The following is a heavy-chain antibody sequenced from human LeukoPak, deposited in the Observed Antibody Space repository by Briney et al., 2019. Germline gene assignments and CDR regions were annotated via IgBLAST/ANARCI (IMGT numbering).Heavy chain of an antibody. CDR2: IIVNGVST. J-gene: IGHJ4*02. CDR3: ARGRGLMWSYHYFEY. CDR1: GFTFSSYA. Sequence: GRSLRLSCPASGFTFSSYAMSSVRQAPGNGLEWVSSIIVNGVSTYYTDSMKGPLTTYRDNTTNSLYLQLSSLRDEETAVYYCARGRGLMWSYHYFEYWGQGTLVTVSS. D-gene: IGHD3-16*01. V-gene: IGHV3-23*01.